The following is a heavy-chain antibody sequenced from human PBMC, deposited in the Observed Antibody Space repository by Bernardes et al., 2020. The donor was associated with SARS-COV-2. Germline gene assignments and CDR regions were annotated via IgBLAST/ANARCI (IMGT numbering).Heavy chain of an antibody. J-gene: IGHJ4*02. CDR3: AKDPAFNDAFDS. D-gene: IGHD2-8*01. V-gene: IGHV3-23*01. CDR1: GFTFSDSP. Sequence: GGSLRLSCPASGFTFSDSPMTWVRQAPGRGLEWVSTINENALNTHYADSVKGRFTISRDNSKNMLTLQMNSLRVEDTARYYCAKDPAFNDAFDSWGQGTLVTVSS. CDR2: INENALNT.